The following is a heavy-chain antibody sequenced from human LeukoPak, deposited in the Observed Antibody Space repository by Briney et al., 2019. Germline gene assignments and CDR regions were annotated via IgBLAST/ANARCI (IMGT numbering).Heavy chain of an antibody. CDR2: ISGSGGST. CDR1: GFTFGDYA. Sequence: GGSLRLSCTASGFTFGDYAVSWVRQAPGKGLEWVSAISGSGGSTYYADSVKGRFTISRDNSKNTLYLQVNSLRAEDTAVYYCAGTYDFWSGFYFDYWGQGTLVTVSS. V-gene: IGHV3-23*01. D-gene: IGHD3-3*01. J-gene: IGHJ4*02. CDR3: AGTYDFWSGFYFDY.